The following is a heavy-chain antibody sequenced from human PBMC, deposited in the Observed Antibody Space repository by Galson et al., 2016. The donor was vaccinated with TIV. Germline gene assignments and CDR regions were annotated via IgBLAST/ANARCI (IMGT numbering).Heavy chain of an antibody. Sequence: SLRLSCAVSGFTFSKNWMSWVRQAPGKGLEWVANINEAGSEKFYVDSVKGRFTISRDNAKNSLFLQINSLRPEDTAVYYCGRAQYSNGWLLFDSWGQGTLVTVSS. D-gene: IGHD6-19*01. V-gene: IGHV3-7*01. CDR2: INEAGSEK. CDR1: GFTFSKNW. J-gene: IGHJ4*02. CDR3: GRAQYSNGWLLFDS.